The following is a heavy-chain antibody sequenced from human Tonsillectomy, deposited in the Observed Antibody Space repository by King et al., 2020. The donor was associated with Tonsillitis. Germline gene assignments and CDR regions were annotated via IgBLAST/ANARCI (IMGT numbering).Heavy chain of an antibody. CDR3: ARVLSMVRGAYFDF. CDR2: IYYSGST. Sequence: QLQESGPGLVKPSETLSLTCIVSGGSISSDYWSWIRQPPGKGLEWIGYIYYSGSTNYTPSPQSRVTISVDTSKNQFSLKLSSVTAADTAVYYCARVLSMVRGAYFDFWGQGTLVTVSS. V-gene: IGHV4-59*01. J-gene: IGHJ4*02. CDR1: GGSISSDY. D-gene: IGHD3-10*01.